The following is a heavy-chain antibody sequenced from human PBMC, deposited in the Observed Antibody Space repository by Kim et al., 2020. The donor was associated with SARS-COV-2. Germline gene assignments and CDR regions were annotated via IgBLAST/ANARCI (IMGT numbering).Heavy chain of an antibody. Sequence: GGSLRLSCAASGFTFSSYAMSWVRQAPGKGLEWVSAISGSGGSTYYADSVKGRFTISRDNSKNTLYLQMNSLRAEDTAVYYCALLRFLEWLLLDYWGQGTLVTVSS. J-gene: IGHJ4*02. CDR1: GFTFSSYA. V-gene: IGHV3-23*01. D-gene: IGHD3-3*01. CDR3: ALLRFLEWLLLDY. CDR2: ISGSGGST.